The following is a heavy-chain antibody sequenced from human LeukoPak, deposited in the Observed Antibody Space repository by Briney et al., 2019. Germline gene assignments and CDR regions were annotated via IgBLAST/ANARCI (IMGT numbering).Heavy chain of an antibody. CDR2: INSNSGDT. CDR3: VRVSLSPLLPIDY. Sequence: ASVKVSCKASGYTFTAYYLHWVRQAPGQGLEWMGWINSNSGDTNSAQKFQGRVTLTRDTSITTAYMEMSSLSSDDTAVYYCVRVSLSPLLPIDYWGQGTLGTVSS. D-gene: IGHD2-15*01. CDR1: GYTFTAYY. V-gene: IGHV1-2*02. J-gene: IGHJ4*02.